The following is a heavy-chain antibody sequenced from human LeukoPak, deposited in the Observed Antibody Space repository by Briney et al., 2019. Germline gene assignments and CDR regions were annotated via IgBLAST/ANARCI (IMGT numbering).Heavy chain of an antibody. V-gene: IGHV3-30*02. J-gene: IGHJ4*02. CDR3: AKDLFRSTSWRYFGLNDY. Sequence: GGSLRLSCAATKFSLSSYGIHWVRQAPGRGLEWVAFIRYDGSNKYYADSVKGRFTISRDNSKNTLYLQMNSLRAEDTAVYYCAKDLFRSTSWRYFGLNDYWGQGTLVTVSS. D-gene: IGHD2-2*01. CDR2: IRYDGSNK. CDR1: KFSLSSYG.